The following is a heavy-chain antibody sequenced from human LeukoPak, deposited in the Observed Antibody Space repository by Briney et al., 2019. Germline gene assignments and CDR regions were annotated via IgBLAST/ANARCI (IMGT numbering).Heavy chain of an antibody. CDR3: ARDFYDSSGYYYLFDY. V-gene: IGHV1-69*05. D-gene: IGHD3-22*01. CDR2: IIPIFGTA. CDR1: VGTFSSYD. J-gene: IGHJ4*02. Sequence: SVTVSCQASVGTFSSYDISWVGQAPGQGLEWMGGIIPIFGTANYAQKLQGRVTITTDESTSPAYMELSSLRTEDTAVYYCARDFYDSSGYYYLFDYWGQGTLVTVSS.